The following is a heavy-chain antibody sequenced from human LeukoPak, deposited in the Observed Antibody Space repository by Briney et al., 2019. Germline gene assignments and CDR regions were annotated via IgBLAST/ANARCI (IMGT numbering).Heavy chain of an antibody. CDR3: ARSGGLRYFDWLSVHFDY. J-gene: IGHJ4*02. D-gene: IGHD3-9*01. Sequence: SETLSLTCAVSGGSISSSSQYWGWIRQPRGKGGGWIVSIYYRGRTYNNPSSKSRVTISVDTSKTQFSVKLSSVTAADTALYYCARSGGLRYFDWLSVHFDYWGQGTLVIVSS. V-gene: IGHV4-39*01. CDR2: IYYRGRT. CDR1: GGSISSSSQY.